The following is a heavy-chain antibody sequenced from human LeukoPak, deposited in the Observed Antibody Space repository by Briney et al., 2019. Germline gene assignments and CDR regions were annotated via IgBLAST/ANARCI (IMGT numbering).Heavy chain of an antibody. CDR3: VKSGGYGLIDY. Sequence: SETLSLTCTVSGGSISSYYWSWIRQPPGKGLEWIGYIYYSGSTNYNPSLKSRVTISVDTSKNQFSLRLNSVTAADTAMYYCVKSGGYGLIDYWGQGTLVTVSS. D-gene: IGHD1-26*01. J-gene: IGHJ4*02. V-gene: IGHV4-59*08. CDR2: IYYSGST. CDR1: GGSISSYY.